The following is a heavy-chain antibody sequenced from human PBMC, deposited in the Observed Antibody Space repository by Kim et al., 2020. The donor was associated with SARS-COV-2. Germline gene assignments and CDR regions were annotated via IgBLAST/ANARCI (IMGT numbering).Heavy chain of an antibody. Sequence: GGSLRLSCAASGFTFSSYAMSWVRQAPGKGLEWVSAISGSGGSTYYADSVKGRFTISRDNSKNTLYLQMNSLRAEDTAVYYCAKAPFDYGDHGYFDYWGQGTLVTVSS. D-gene: IGHD4-17*01. CDR1: GFTFSSYA. J-gene: IGHJ4*02. CDR3: AKAPFDYGDHGYFDY. V-gene: IGHV3-23*01. CDR2: ISGSGGST.